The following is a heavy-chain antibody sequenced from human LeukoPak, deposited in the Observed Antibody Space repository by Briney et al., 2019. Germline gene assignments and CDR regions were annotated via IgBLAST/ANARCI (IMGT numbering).Heavy chain of an antibody. V-gene: IGHV4-59*08. CDR1: GGSISNYY. CDR3: ARLPIAGFGSGSYYKGFDY. Sequence: SEALSLTCTVSGGSISNYYWSWIRQPPGKGLEWIGYIYYIGSTNYNPSLKSRVTISVDTSKNQFSLKLSSVTAADTAVYYCARLPIAGFGSGSYYKGFDYWGQGTLVTVSS. J-gene: IGHJ4*02. CDR2: IYYIGST. D-gene: IGHD3-10*01.